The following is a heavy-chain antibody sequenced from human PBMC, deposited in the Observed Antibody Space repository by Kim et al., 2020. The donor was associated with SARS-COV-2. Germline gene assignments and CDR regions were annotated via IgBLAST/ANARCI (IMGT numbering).Heavy chain of an antibody. CDR1: GGSFSGYY. J-gene: IGHJ6*02. D-gene: IGHD3-9*01. V-gene: IGHV4-34*01. CDR3: ARDPPLYYDILTPSRYYGMDV. Sequence: SETLSLTCAVYGGSFSGYYWSWIRQPPGKGLEWIGEINHSGSTNYNPSLKSRVTISVDTSKNQFSLKLSSVTAADTAVYYCARDPPLYYDILTPSRYYGMDVWGQGTTVTVSS. CDR2: INHSGST.